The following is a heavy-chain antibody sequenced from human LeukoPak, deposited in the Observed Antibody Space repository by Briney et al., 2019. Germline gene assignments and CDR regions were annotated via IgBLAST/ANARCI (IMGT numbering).Heavy chain of an antibody. CDR2: INPNSGGT. CDR1: GYTFTSYD. CDR3: ARGIYDSSDFEYFQD. V-gene: IGHV1-2*02. J-gene: IGHJ1*01. D-gene: IGHD3-22*01. Sequence: ASVKVSCKASGYTFTSYDINWVRQATGQGLEWMGWINPNSGGTNYAQKFQGRVTLTRDTSISTAYMELSRLRSDDTAVYYCARGIYDSSDFEYFQDWGQGTLVTVSS.